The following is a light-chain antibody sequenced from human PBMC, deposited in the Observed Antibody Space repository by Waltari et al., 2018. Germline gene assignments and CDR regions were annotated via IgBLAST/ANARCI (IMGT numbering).Light chain of an antibody. Sequence: EIVLTQSPGTLSLSPGERATLSCRASQTVRATHLAWYQQKPGQAPTLVIHDTSSRATCSPDRFSGSGSGTDFSLTISSLEPEDFAVYYCQQYDISPLTFGGGTKVETK. CDR3: QQYDISPLT. V-gene: IGKV3-20*01. J-gene: IGKJ4*01. CDR2: DTS. CDR1: QTVRATH.